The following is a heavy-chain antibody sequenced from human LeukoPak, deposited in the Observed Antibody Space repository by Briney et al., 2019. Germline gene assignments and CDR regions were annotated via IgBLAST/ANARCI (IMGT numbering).Heavy chain of an antibody. Sequence: QTGGSLRLSCEASGFTFSVHGMHWVRQAPAKGLECLTIISHDGSGKWYADSVKGRFSISRDNSRNTVYLQMNSLRTDDTATYYCARDTSLGYCDYWGQGTQVTVSS. CDR3: ARDTSLGYCDY. V-gene: IGHV3-30*03. CDR2: ISHDGSGK. CDR1: GFTFSVHG. J-gene: IGHJ4*02. D-gene: IGHD7-27*01.